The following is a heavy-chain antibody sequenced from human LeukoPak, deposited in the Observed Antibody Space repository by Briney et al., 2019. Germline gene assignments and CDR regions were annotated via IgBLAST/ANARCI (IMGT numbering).Heavy chain of an antibody. J-gene: IGHJ4*02. CDR2: IYPGNSDT. D-gene: IGHD6-6*01. V-gene: IGHV5-51*01. Sequence: GESLQISCKGSGYDFTTNWIGWVRQMPGKGLEWMGIIYPGNSDTRYSPSFQGQVTISADKSISTAYLQWGSLKASDTAFYYCARQGYRTSLIDSWGQGTLVTVSS. CDR1: GYDFTTNW. CDR3: ARQGYRTSLIDS.